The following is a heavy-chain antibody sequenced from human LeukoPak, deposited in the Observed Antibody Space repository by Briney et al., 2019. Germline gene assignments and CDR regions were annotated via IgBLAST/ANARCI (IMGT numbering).Heavy chain of an antibody. D-gene: IGHD5-12*01. J-gene: IGHJ4*02. V-gene: IGHV3-9*01. CDR2: ISWNRGSI. CDR1: GFTFDDYA. Sequence: GRSLRLSCAASGFTFDDYAMHWVRQAPGKGLEWVSGISWNRGSIGYADSVKGRFTISRDNAKNSLYLQMNSLRAEDTALYYCAKDIVGYSGYDSNFDYWGQGTLVTVSS. CDR3: AKDIVGYSGYDSNFDY.